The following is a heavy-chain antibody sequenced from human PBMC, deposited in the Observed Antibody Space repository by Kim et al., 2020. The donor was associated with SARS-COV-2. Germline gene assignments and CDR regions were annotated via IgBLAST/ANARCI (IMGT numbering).Heavy chain of an antibody. J-gene: IGHJ4*02. CDR2: T. D-gene: IGHD6-19*01. CDR3: ARASAVAGRIDY. Sequence: TYDNPSLKSRVTISVDTSKNHFSLKLNSVTAADSAVYYCARASAVAGRIDYWGQGTLVTVSS. V-gene: IGHV4-39*02.